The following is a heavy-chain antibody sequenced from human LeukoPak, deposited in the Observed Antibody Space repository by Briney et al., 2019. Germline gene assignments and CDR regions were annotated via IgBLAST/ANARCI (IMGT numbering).Heavy chain of an antibody. J-gene: IGHJ4*02. CDR3: AKDRSTDYYDSSGCFDY. CDR2: ISGSGGST. Sequence: HPGGSLRLSCAASGFTFSSYAMSWVRQAPGKGLEWVSAISGSGGSTYYADSVKGRFTISRDNSKNTLYLQMNSLRAEDAAVYYCAKDRSTDYYDSSGCFDYWGQGTLVTVSS. V-gene: IGHV3-23*01. D-gene: IGHD3-22*01. CDR1: GFTFSSYA.